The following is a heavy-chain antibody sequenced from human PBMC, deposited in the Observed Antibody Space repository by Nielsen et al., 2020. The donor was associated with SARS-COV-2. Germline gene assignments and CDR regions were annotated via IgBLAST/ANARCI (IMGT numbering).Heavy chain of an antibody. CDR1: GFTFSSYA. V-gene: IGHV3-30-3*01. CDR2: ISYDGSNK. Sequence: GESLKISCAASGFTFSSYAMHWVRQAPGKGLEWVAVISYDGSNKYYADSVKGRFTISRDNAANSLYMEMVSLRAEDTAVYYCATVGATDYWGQGTLVTVSS. D-gene: IGHD1-26*01. CDR3: ATVGATDY. J-gene: IGHJ4*02.